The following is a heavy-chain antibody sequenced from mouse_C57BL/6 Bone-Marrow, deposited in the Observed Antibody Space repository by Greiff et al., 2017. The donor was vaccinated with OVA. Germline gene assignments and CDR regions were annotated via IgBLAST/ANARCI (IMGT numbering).Heavy chain of an antibody. CDR2: ISSGSSTI. CDR3: ARGVWYFGV. J-gene: IGHJ1*03. Sequence: EVKVIESGGGLVKPGGSLKLSCAASGFTFSDYGMHWVRQAPEKGLEWVAYISSGSSTIYNAHTVKGRFTFSRDNAKNTLFLQMTSLRSEDTAMYYCARGVWYFGVWGTGTTVTVSS. V-gene: IGHV5-17*01. CDR1: GFTFSDYG.